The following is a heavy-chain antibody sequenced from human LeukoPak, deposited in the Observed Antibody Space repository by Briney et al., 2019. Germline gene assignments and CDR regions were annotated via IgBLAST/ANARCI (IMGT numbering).Heavy chain of an antibody. V-gene: IGHV3-48*03. J-gene: IGHJ4*02. CDR2: ISSSGSTI. CDR3: AREGGYYYDSSGYYYPNYFDY. D-gene: IGHD3-22*01. CDR1: GFTFSSYE. Sequence: PGGSLRLSCAASGFTFSSYEMNWVRQAPGKGLEWVSYISSSGSTIYYADSVKGRFTISRDNAKNSLYLQMNSLRAEDTAVYYCAREGGYYYDSSGYYYPNYFDYWGQGTLVTVSS.